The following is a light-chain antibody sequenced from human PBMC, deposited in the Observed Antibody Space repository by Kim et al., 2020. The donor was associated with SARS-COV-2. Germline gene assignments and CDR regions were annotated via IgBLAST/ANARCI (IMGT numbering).Light chain of an antibody. J-gene: IGKJ2*01. V-gene: IGKV3-15*01. CDR2: GAS. Sequence: EIVMTQSPATLSVSPGERATLSCRASQSVNSNLVWYQHKPGQAPRLLIYGASTRATGIPARFSGSGSGTEFTLTISSLQSEDFAVYYCQQYNNWYTFGQGTKLEI. CDR1: QSVNSN. CDR3: QQYNNWYT.